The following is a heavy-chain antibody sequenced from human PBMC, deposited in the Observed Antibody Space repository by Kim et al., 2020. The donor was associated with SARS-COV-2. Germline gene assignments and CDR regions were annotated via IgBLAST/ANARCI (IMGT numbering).Heavy chain of an antibody. CDR3: ARGQSQLIVATILPEFDY. CDR2: ISAYNGNT. V-gene: IGHV1-18*01. CDR1: GYTFTSYG. Sequence: ASVKVSCKASGYTFTSYGISWVRQAPGQGLEWMGWISAYNGNTNYAQKLQGRVTMTTDTSTSTAYMELRSLRSDDTAVYYCARGQSQLIVATILPEFDYWGQGTLVTVSS. D-gene: IGHD5-12*01. J-gene: IGHJ4*02.